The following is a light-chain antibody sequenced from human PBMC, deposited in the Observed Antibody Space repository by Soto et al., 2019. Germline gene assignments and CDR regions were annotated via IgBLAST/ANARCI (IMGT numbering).Light chain of an antibody. Sequence: EIVLTQSPATLSAFPGDRVTLSCRASQALNTRLAWYQHKPGQAPRLLIYLTSNRAAGVPARFSAWGSETDFTLTISDVEPEDFAVYYCHQRQSRPRTFGQGTKVEIK. CDR1: QALNTR. V-gene: IGKV3-11*01. J-gene: IGKJ1*01. CDR2: LTS. CDR3: HQRQSRPRT.